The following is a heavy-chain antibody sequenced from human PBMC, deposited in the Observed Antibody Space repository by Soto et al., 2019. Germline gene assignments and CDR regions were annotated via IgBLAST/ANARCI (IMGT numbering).Heavy chain of an antibody. Sequence: GVLRLSCAASEFSFSDYWMAWVRQAPGKGLEWVSAIGGGGGGTYYVDSVKGRFTISRDNSKNTLYLQMNSLRAEDTAVYYCAKDLRYSDWFHRAFDIWGQGTMVTVSS. CDR1: EFSFSDYW. CDR2: IGGGGGGT. V-gene: IGHV3-23*01. CDR3: AKDLRYSDWFHRAFDI. D-gene: IGHD3-9*01. J-gene: IGHJ3*02.